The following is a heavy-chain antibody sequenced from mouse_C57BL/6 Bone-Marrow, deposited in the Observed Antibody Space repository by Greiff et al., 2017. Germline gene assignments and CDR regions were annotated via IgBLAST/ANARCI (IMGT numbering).Heavy chain of an antibody. Sequence: EVKLVESGGDLVKPGGSLKLSCAASGFTFSSYGMSWVRQTPDKRLEWVATISSGGSYTYYPDSVKGRFTIARDNAKNTLYLQMSSLKSEDTAMYYWARQGDYAMDYWGQGTSVTVSS. CDR2: ISSGGSYT. CDR1: GFTFSSYG. J-gene: IGHJ4*01. CDR3: ARQGDYAMDY. V-gene: IGHV5-6*01.